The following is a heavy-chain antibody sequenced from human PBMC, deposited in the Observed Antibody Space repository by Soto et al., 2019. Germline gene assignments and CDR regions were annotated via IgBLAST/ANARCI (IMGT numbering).Heavy chain of an antibody. CDR2: IIPIFGTA. Sequence: QVQLVQSGAEVKKPGSSVKVSCKASGGTFSSYAISWVRQAPGQGLEWMGGIIPIFGTANYAQKFQGRVTITADESTYTAYMELSSLRSEDTAVYYCARDSSLYSSSSDYYYYGMDVWGQGTTVTVSS. V-gene: IGHV1-69*01. J-gene: IGHJ6*02. CDR3: ARDSSLYSSSSDYYYYGMDV. CDR1: GGTFSSYA. D-gene: IGHD6-6*01.